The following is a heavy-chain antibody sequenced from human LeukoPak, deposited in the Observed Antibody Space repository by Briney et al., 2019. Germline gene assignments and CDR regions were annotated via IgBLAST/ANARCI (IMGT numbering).Heavy chain of an antibody. Sequence: GASVTVSFKASGYTFINYGITWVRQAPGQGLEWMGWISAYNSAYNGNTHYAQKLQGRVTMTTDTSTNTGYMELRSLRSDDTAVYYCARESWGRKDAFDIWGQGTMVTVSS. CDR2: ISAYNSAYNGNT. CDR3: ARESWGRKDAFDI. CDR1: GYTFINYG. J-gene: IGHJ3*02. D-gene: IGHD3-16*01. V-gene: IGHV1-18*01.